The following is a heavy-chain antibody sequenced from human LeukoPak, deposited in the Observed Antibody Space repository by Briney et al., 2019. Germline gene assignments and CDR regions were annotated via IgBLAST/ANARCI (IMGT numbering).Heavy chain of an antibody. CDR3: TRDVAAATN. V-gene: IGHV3-7*01. D-gene: IGHD2-2*01. CDR2: IKQDGREK. CDR1: GFTFSSHW. Sequence: GGSLRLSCVGSGFTFSSHWMSWVRQAPGKGPEWVANIKQDGREKHYVDSVKGRFTISRDNAKSSLYLQMNSLRAEDTAVYYCTRDVAAATNWGQGTLVTVSS. J-gene: IGHJ4*02.